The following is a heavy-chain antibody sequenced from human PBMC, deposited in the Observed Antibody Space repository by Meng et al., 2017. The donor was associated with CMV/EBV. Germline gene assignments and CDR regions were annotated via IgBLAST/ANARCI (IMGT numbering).Heavy chain of an antibody. D-gene: IGHD4-17*01. Sequence: SGFTFSTYAMSWVRQAPGKGLEWVSGISGSAGSTYYADSVKGRFAISRDNSKNTLYLQMNSLRAEDTAVYYCAKDDYGDYAGVFDYWGQGTLVTVSS. V-gene: IGHV3-23*01. CDR3: AKDDYGDYAGVFDY. J-gene: IGHJ4*02. CDR1: GFTFSTYA. CDR2: ISGSAGST.